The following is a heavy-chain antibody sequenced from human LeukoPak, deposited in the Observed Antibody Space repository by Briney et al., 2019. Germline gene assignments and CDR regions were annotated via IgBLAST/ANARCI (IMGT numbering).Heavy chain of an antibody. CDR2: IYYSGST. Sequence: SETLSLTCTVSGGSISSYYWSWIRQPPGKGLEWIGYIYYSGSTNYNPSLKSRVTISVDTSKNQFSLKLSSVTAADTAVYYCARTLRYFDWCFDYWGQGTQVTVSS. V-gene: IGHV4-59*01. CDR3: ARTLRYFDWCFDY. J-gene: IGHJ4*02. CDR1: GGSISSYY. D-gene: IGHD3-9*01.